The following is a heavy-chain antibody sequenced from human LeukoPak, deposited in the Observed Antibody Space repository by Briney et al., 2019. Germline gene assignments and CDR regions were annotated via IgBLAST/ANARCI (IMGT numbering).Heavy chain of an antibody. V-gene: IGHV4-31*03. CDR2: IYYSGST. CDR1: GGSISSGGYY. Sequence: SETLSLTCTVSGGSISSGGYYWSWIRQHPAKGVEWIGYIYYSGSTYSNPSLKSRVTISLDTSKNQFSLKLSSVTAADTAVYYCARGGAGYCSGGSCSAAFDPWGQGTLVTVSS. D-gene: IGHD2-15*01. J-gene: IGHJ5*02. CDR3: ARGGAGYCSGGSCSAAFDP.